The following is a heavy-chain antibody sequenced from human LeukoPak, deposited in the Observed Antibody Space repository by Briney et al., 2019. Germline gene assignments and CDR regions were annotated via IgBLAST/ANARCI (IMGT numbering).Heavy chain of an antibody. Sequence: GGSLRLSCAASGFTFSSYAMSWVRQAPGKGLEWVSDIRGSGGSTYYADSVKGRFTISRDNSKNTLYLQMNSLRAEDTAVYYCAMVPYDSSGYYYFDYWGQGTLVIVSS. CDR1: GFTFSSYA. CDR3: AMVPYDSSGYYYFDY. V-gene: IGHV3-23*01. D-gene: IGHD3-22*01. CDR2: IRGSGGST. J-gene: IGHJ4*02.